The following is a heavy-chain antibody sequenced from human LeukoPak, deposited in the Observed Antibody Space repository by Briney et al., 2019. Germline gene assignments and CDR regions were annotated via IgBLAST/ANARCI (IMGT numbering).Heavy chain of an antibody. V-gene: IGHV4-39*07. CDR2: IYYSGST. D-gene: IGHD3-10*01. J-gene: IGHJ4*02. Sequence: PSETLSLTCTVSGVSISSSSYYWGWIRPPPGKGLEWVGSIYYSGSTYYNPSLKRRATISRDTSKIQFSLKLSSVTAADTAVYYCARVPHYYDSGIHRFGSYYFDSWGQGTLVTVSS. CDR1: GVSISSSSYY. CDR3: ARVPHYYDSGIHRFGSYYFDS.